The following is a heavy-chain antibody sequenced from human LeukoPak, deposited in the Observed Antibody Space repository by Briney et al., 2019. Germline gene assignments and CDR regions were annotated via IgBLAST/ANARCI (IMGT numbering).Heavy chain of an antibody. D-gene: IGHD3-3*01. CDR2: IYYSGST. CDR3: ARDRTGFWSGYLGYYFDY. CDR1: GGPISSSSYY. V-gene: IGHV4-39*07. J-gene: IGHJ4*02. Sequence: SSETLSLTCTVSGGPISSSSYYWGWIRQPPGKGLEWIGSIYYSGSTYYNPSLKSRVTISVDTSKNQFSLKLSSVTAADTAVYYCARDRTGFWSGYLGYYFDYWGQGTLVTVSS.